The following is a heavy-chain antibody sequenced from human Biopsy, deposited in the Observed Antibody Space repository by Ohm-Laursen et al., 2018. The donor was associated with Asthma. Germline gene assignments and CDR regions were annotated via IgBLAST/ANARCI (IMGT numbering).Heavy chain of an antibody. CDR1: GITFSIYD. J-gene: IGHJ1*01. CDR2: IKHDGTEK. V-gene: IGHV3-7*01. D-gene: IGHD3-3*02. Sequence: SLRLSCAASGITFSIYDIHWVRQAPGKGLEWVANIKHDGTEKNHVDSLKGRFTISRDNAKNSLYLQMNSLRAEDTAVYYCARTFHFWSPYHAEHYQLWGQGTLVTVSS. CDR3: ARTFHFWSPYHAEHYQL.